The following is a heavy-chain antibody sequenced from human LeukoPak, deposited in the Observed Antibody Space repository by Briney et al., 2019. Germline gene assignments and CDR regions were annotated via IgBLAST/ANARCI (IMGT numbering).Heavy chain of an antibody. Sequence: SETLSLTCAVYGGSFSGYYWSWIRQPPGKGLEWIGEINHSGSTNYNPSLKSRVTISVDTSKNQFSLKLSSVTAADTAVYYCARRQRYDFWSGYSSPFDYWGQGTLVTVSS. D-gene: IGHD3-3*01. V-gene: IGHV4-34*01. CDR2: INHSGST. CDR1: GGSFSGYY. J-gene: IGHJ4*02. CDR3: ARRQRYDFWSGYSSPFDY.